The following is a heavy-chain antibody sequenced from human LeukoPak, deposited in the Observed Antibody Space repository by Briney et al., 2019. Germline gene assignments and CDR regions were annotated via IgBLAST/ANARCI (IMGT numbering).Heavy chain of an antibody. J-gene: IGHJ4*02. CDR3: ARNLLDIADPWESSGY. D-gene: IGHD5-12*01. V-gene: IGHV1-8*02. CDR1: GYTFTSYA. CDR2: ISAYNGNT. Sequence: ASVKVSCKASGYTFTSYAMNWVRQAPGQGLEWMGWISAYNGNTNYAQKLQGRVTMTRNTSISTAYMELSSLRSEDTAVYYCARNLLDIADPWESSGYWGQGTLVTVSS.